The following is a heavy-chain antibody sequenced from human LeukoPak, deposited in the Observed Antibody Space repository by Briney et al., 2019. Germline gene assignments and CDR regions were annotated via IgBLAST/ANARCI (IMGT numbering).Heavy chain of an antibody. J-gene: IGHJ4*02. V-gene: IGHV1-2*02. CDR2: INPNSGGT. Sequence: VASVKVSCKASGYTFTGYYMHWVRQAPGQGLEWMGWINPNSGGTNYAQKFQGRVTMARDTSISTAYMELSRLRSDDTAVYYCARVFDYYDSSGYYGYWGQGTLVTVSS. CDR1: GYTFTGYY. CDR3: ARVFDYYDSSGYYGY. D-gene: IGHD3-22*01.